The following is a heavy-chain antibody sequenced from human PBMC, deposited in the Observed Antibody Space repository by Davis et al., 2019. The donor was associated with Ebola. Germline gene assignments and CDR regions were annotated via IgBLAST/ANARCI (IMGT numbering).Heavy chain of an antibody. D-gene: IGHD2-2*01. Sequence: PGGSLRLSCAASGFTFGSYSMNWVRQAPGKGLEWVSSISSSSSYIHYADSVKGRFTISRDNAKNSLYLQMNSLKAEDTAVYYCARVPTRYCSSTSCIPYYYYYMDVWGKGTTVTVSS. CDR3: ARVPTRYCSSTSCIPYYYYYMDV. J-gene: IGHJ6*03. CDR1: GFTFGSYS. V-gene: IGHV3-21*01. CDR2: ISSSSSYI.